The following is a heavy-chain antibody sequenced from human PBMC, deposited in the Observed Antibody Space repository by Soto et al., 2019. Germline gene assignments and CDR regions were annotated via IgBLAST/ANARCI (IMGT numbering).Heavy chain of an antibody. Sequence: QVQLVQSGAEVKKPGASVKVSCKASGYTFTSYYMHWVRQAPGQGLEWMGIINPSGGSTSYAQKFQGRVTMTRDTYTSTVYMELSSLRSEDTAVYYCARDPSAVASFDYWGQGTLVTVSS. CDR2: INPSGGST. J-gene: IGHJ4*02. D-gene: IGHD6-19*01. CDR3: ARDPSAVASFDY. V-gene: IGHV1-46*01. CDR1: GYTFTSYY.